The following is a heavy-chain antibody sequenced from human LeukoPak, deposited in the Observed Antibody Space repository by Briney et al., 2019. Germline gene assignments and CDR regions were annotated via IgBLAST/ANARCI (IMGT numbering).Heavy chain of an antibody. CDR3: ARDKKTDDYYYYGMDV. CDR2: IYSGGST. CDR1: GFTVSSNY. V-gene: IGHV3-66*01. Sequence: GGSLRRSCAASGFTVSSNYMSWVRQAPGKGLEWVSVIYSGGSTYYADSVKGRFTISRDNSKNTLYLQMNSLRAEDTAVYYCARDKKTDDYYYYGMDVWGQGTTVTVSS. J-gene: IGHJ6*02.